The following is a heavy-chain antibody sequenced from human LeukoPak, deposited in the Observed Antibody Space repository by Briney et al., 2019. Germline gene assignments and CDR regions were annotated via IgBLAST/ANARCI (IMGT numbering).Heavy chain of an antibody. V-gene: IGHV3-74*01. D-gene: IGHD3-3*01. CDR3: ARDGDDSTIFGVVINRGYFDY. CDR1: GFTFSNYW. CDR2: INSDGSST. Sequence: GWSLRLSCAASGFTFSNYWMHWVRQAPGKGLVWVSHINSDGSSTSYADSVKGRFTISRDNAKNTLYLQMNSLRAEDTAVYYCARDGDDSTIFGVVINRGYFDYWGQGTLVTVSS. J-gene: IGHJ4*02.